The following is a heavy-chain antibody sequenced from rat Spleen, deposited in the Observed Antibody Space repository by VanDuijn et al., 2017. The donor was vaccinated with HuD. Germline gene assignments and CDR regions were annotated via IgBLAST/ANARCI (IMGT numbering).Heavy chain of an antibody. CDR3: ARDRSGPFVY. Sequence: QVQLKESGPGLVQPSQTLSLTCTVSGFSLTSYHISWVRQPPGKGLEWLGVIWIDGNTGYTSFLKSRLSISRDTSRSQVFLQMNSLQTEDTSAYFCARDRSGPFVYWVVGVMVTVAT. CDR2: IWIDGNT. J-gene: IGHJ2*01. CDR1: GFSLTSYH. V-gene: IGHV2-43*01.